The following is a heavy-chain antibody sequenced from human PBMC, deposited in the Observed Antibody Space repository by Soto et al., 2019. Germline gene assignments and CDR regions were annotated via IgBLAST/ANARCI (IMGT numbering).Heavy chain of an antibody. CDR1: GFTFDDYA. D-gene: IGHD5-18*01. CDR3: VRSKGGYSYGTPFDY. Sequence: EVQLEESGGALVQPGRSLRLSCAASGFTFDDYAMYWVRQVVGKGLEWVSSISWNSGNIGYADSVKGRVTTSRDNAENALYLQMNSLTPEDTALYYCVRSKGGYSYGTPFDYWAQGTLVSVSS. V-gene: IGHV3-9*01. J-gene: IGHJ4*02. CDR2: ISWNSGNI.